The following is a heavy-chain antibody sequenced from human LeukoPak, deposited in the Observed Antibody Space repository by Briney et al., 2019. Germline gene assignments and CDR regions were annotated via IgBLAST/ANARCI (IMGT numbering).Heavy chain of an antibody. D-gene: IGHD6-19*01. J-gene: IGHJ4*02. Sequence: GGSLRLSCAASGFTFSTYYMTWVRQAPGKGLEWVANIKQDGCQKYYVDSVQGRFTISRDNAKNSLYLQMNSLRAEDTAVYYCAAQRAVGFDYWGQGTLVTVSS. V-gene: IGHV3-7*01. CDR3: AAQRAVGFDY. CDR2: IKQDGCQK. CDR1: GFTFSTYY.